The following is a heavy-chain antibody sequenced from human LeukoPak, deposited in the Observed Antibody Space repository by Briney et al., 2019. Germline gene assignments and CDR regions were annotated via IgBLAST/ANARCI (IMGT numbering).Heavy chain of an antibody. Sequence: GASVKVSCKATGYTFTGHYMHWVRQAPGQGLEWMGWINPKNAGTNFAQRFQGRVTMTRDTSISTAYMELSRLRSDDTAVYYCATSWGPWGQGTLVTVSS. CDR3: ATSWGP. CDR1: GYTFTGHY. J-gene: IGHJ5*02. D-gene: IGHD3-16*01. CDR2: INPKNAGT. V-gene: IGHV1-2*02.